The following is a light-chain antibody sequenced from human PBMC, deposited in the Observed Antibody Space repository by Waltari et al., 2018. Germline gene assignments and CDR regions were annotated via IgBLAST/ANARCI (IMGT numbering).Light chain of an antibody. V-gene: IGKV3D-15*01. CDR1: QSVSSN. CDR3: QQYHNWPT. J-gene: IGKJ1*01. Sequence: EIVMTQSPATLSVSPGERATLSCRASQSVSSNLAWYQQKPGQAPRRLIYGASTRATGIPARFSGSGSGTEFTLTISSLQSEDFAVYYCQQYHNWPTFGQGTKVEIK. CDR2: GAS.